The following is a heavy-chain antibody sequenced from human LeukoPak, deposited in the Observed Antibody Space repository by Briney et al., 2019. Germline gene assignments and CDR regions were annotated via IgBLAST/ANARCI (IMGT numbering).Heavy chain of an antibody. J-gene: IGHJ5*02. CDR2: ISGRGGST. CDR1: GFTFNSYA. Sequence: GGSLRLTCAASGFTFNSYAMSWVGQAPGKGLEWVSGISGRGGSTYYADSVKGRFTISRDNSKNTLYVQMSSLRAEDTAVYYCAKDGPSSGSRLATCGAGTLVTVSS. CDR3: AKDGPSSGSRLAT. D-gene: IGHD6-19*01. V-gene: IGHV3-23*01.